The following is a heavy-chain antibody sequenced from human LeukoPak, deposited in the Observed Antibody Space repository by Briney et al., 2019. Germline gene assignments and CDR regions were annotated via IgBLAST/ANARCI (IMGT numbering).Heavy chain of an antibody. J-gene: IGHJ6*02. CDR2: ISRTSNHI. CDR3: AKDARYCTNGVCYGGVGYYYYGMDV. CDR1: GFTLSTYS. D-gene: IGHD2-8*01. V-gene: IGHV3-23*01. Sequence: GGSLRLSCAASGFTLSTYSMNWVRQAPGKGLEWVSSISRTSNHIYYADSVKGRFTISRDNSKNTLYLQMNSLRAEDTAVYYCAKDARYCTNGVCYGGVGYYYYGMDVWGQGTTVTVSS.